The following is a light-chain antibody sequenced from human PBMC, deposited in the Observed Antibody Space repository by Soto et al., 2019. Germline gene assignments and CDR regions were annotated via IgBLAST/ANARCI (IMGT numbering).Light chain of an antibody. J-gene: IGKJ5*01. CDR3: QQYNNWPPLT. CDR2: GAS. V-gene: IGKV3-15*01. Sequence: EIVMTQSPATLSVSPGERATLSCRASQSVSGNLAWYQQKPGQAPRLLIYGASTRATGIPARFSGSGSGTEFTLTISSLQSEDFAVYYCQQYNNWPPLTFGQRTRLEIK. CDR1: QSVSGN.